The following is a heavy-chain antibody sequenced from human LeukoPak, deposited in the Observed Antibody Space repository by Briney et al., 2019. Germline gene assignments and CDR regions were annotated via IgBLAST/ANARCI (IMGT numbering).Heavy chain of an antibody. CDR1: GYTFTSYG. J-gene: IGHJ4*02. Sequence: ASVKVSCKASGYTFTSYGISWVRQAPGQGLEGMGWISAYNGNTNYAQKLQGRVTMTTDTSTSTAYMELRSLRSDDTAVYYCARVPPNYDFWSGYLEGDFDYWGQGTLVTVSS. V-gene: IGHV1-18*01. CDR3: ARVPPNYDFWSGYLEGDFDY. D-gene: IGHD3-3*01. CDR2: ISAYNGNT.